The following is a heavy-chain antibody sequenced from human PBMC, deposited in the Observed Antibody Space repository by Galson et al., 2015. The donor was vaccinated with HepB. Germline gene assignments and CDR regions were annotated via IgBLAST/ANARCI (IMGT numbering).Heavy chain of an antibody. D-gene: IGHD6-19*01. CDR1: GFTFSSYA. CDR3: AKGGSGWYGKFDY. Sequence: SLRLSCAASGFTFSSYAMSWVRQAPGKGLEWVSAIIGSGGSTYYADSVRGRFTISRDNSKNTLYLQMNSLRAEDTAVYYCAKGGSGWYGKFDYWGQGTLVTVSS. CDR2: IIGSGGST. V-gene: IGHV3-23*01. J-gene: IGHJ4*02.